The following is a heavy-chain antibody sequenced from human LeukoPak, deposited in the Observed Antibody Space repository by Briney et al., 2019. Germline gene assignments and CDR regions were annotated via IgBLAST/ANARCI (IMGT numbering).Heavy chain of an antibody. J-gene: IGHJ6*02. D-gene: IGHD3-16*01. Sequence: SETLSLTCTVSGGSTSGHYWTWIWQPPGKGLEWIGQIHYSGRPDYNPSLKSRVTISVDTSKNQLSLKVTSVTGADTAVYYCARFGVDYDMDVWGQGTTVTVSS. CDR2: IHYSGRP. CDR3: ARFGVDYDMDV. CDR1: GGSTSGHY. V-gene: IGHV4-59*11.